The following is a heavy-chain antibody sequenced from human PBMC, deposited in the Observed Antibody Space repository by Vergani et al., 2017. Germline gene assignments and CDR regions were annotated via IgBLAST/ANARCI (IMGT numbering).Heavy chain of an antibody. V-gene: IGHV3-30*02. CDR2: IRYDGSNK. J-gene: IGHJ4*02. D-gene: IGHD5-24*01. CDR3: AKDSRDGYKKGGFDY. Sequence: QVQLVESVGGVVQPGGSLRLSCAASGFTFRSYGMHWVRQAPGKGLEWVAFIRYDGSNKYYANTVKGRFTISRDNSKNTLYLQINSLRAENTAVYYCAKDSRDGYKKGGFDYWGQGTLVTVSS. CDR1: GFTFRSYG.